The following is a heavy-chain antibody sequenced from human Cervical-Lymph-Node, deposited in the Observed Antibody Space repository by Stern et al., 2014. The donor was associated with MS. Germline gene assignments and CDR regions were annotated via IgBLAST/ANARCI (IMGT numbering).Heavy chain of an antibody. CDR3: ARGKTNVKPDALDI. J-gene: IGHJ3*02. D-gene: IGHD1-1*01. V-gene: IGHV7-4-1*02. Sequence: VQLVESGSELKKPGASVKVSCKASGYIFTSYAMNWVRQAPGQGLEWMGWINTNTGNPTYAQGFTGRFVFSLDTSVSTAHLQISSLKAEDTAMYYCARGKTNVKPDALDIWGQGTKVTVSS. CDR2: INTNTGNP. CDR1: GYIFTSYA.